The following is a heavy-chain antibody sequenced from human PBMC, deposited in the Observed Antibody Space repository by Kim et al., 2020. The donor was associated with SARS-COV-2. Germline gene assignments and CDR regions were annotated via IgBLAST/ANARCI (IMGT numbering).Heavy chain of an antibody. Sequence: SETLSLTCAVFGESFSNYSWTWIRQSPEKGLEWIGEINHSGDTNNHPSLKSRVTFSIDTSKNPFSLKLTSVTAADTAVYFCARGREVATGTYERLKPMKPSPFDSWGQGTLVTVSS. CDR2: INHSGDT. V-gene: IGHV4-34*01. CDR1: GESFSNYS. D-gene: IGHD3-10*01. J-gene: IGHJ4*02. CDR3: ARGREVATGTYERLKPMKPSPFDS.